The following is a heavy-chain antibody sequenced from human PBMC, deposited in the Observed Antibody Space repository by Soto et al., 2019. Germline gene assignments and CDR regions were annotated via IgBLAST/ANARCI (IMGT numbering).Heavy chain of an antibody. CDR3: ARDPQYCSSTSCYGPYHYYYRMDV. J-gene: IGHJ6*02. V-gene: IGHV1-18*04. Sequence: ASVKVSCKASGYTFTSYGISWVRQAPGQGLEWMGWISAYNGNTNYAQKLQCRVTMTTDTSTSTAYMELRSLRSDDTAVYYCARDPQYCSSTSCYGPYHYYYRMDVLCQGTTVTLSS. CDR1: GYTFTSYG. CDR2: ISAYNGNT. D-gene: IGHD2-2*01.